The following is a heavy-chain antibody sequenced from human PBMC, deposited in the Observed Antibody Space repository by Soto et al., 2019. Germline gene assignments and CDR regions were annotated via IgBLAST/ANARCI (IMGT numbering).Heavy chain of an antibody. CDR3: VRDRNKFTLFAY. CDR2: ISPDGTTT. V-gene: IGHV3-74*01. Sequence: GGSLRLSCAASGFIFNTHWMHGVRHAPGKGLVWISRISPDGTTTGYAASVRGRFTFSRDNAKNTLYLQMNSLRAEDTDVYYCVRDRNKFTLFAYSGQGALVTVSS. J-gene: IGHJ4*02. CDR1: GFIFNTHW.